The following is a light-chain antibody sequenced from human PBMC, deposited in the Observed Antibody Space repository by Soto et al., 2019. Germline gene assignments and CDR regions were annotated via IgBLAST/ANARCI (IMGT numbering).Light chain of an antibody. CDR2: DAS. CDR3: QQRGNWPLT. V-gene: IGKV3-11*01. CDR1: QDIGRY. J-gene: IGKJ4*01. Sequence: ETVLTQSPATLSLSPGERATLSCRASQDIGRYLIWYQQRPGQAPRLLIHDASSRATGIPSRFSGGGSGTDFTLTISSLEPEDFAVYYGQQRGNWPLTFGGGTKVEI.